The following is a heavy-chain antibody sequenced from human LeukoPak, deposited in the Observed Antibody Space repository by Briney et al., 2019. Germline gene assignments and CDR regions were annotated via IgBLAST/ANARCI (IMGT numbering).Heavy chain of an antibody. CDR1: GFTFSNTW. J-gene: IGHJ4*02. CDR2: IKSKTDDGTT. CDR3: TTGLRAADTN. V-gene: IGHV3-15*01. Sequence: GGSLRLSCAASGFTFSNTWMRWVRQAPGKGLEWVGRIKSKTDDGTTDYAAPVKGRFTISIDESKNTLYLQINSLRTEDTAVYYCTTGLRAADTNWGLGTLVTVSS. D-gene: IGHD6-13*01.